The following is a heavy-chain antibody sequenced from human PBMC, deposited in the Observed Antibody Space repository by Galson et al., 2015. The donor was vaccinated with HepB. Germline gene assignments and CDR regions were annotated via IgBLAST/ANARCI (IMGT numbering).Heavy chain of an antibody. V-gene: IGHV3-30*18. CDR3: AKDRGSSADFDFDY. CDR1: GFTFSSYG. CDR2: ISYDGSNK. J-gene: IGHJ4*02. D-gene: IGHD6-6*01. Sequence: LRLSCAASGFTFSSYGMHWVRQAPGKGLEWVAVISYDGSNKYYADSVKGRFTISRDNSKNTPYLQMDSLRAKDTAAYYCAKDRGSSADFDFDYCGQGTLVTVSS.